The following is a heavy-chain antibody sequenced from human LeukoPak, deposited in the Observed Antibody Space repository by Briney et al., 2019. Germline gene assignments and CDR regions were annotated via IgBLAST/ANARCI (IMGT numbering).Heavy chain of an antibody. D-gene: IGHD3-10*01. CDR1: GFTFGDYA. V-gene: IGHV3-49*04. CDR3: TPDLWFGKLLGLLPDY. CDR2: IRSKAYGGTT. Sequence: PGGSLRLSCTASGFTFGDYAMSWVRQAPGKELEWAGFIRSKAYGGTTEYAASVKGRFTISRDDSKSIAYLQMNSLKTEDTAVYYCTPDLWFGKLLGLLPDYWGQGTLVTVSS. J-gene: IGHJ4*02.